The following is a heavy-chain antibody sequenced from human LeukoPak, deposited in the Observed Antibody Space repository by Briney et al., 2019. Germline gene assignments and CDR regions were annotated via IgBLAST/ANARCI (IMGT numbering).Heavy chain of an antibody. D-gene: IGHD3-22*01. CDR3: ARGGGGPYYYASSGPFDP. CDR1: GFTFSDYY. Sequence: GGSLRLSCAASGFTFSDYYMSWIRQAPGKGLEWVSYISTSSSYTNYADSVKGRFTISRDNAKNSLYLQMNSLRAEDTAVYYWARGGGGPYYYASSGPFDPWGQGTLVTVSS. V-gene: IGHV3-11*06. J-gene: IGHJ5*02. CDR2: ISTSSSYT.